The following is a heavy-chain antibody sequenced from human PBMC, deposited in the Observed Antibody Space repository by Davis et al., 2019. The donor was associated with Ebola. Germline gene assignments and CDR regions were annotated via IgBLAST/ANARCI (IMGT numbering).Heavy chain of an antibody. V-gene: IGHV4-34*01. CDR1: GGSFSGYY. Sequence: MPSETLSLTCAVYGGSFSGYYWSWIRQPPGKGLEWIGEINHSGSTNYNPSLKSRVTISVDTSKNQFSLKLSSVTAADTAVYYCARVVITMVQGVTNNWFDPWGQGTLVTVSS. J-gene: IGHJ5*02. CDR2: INHSGST. D-gene: IGHD3-10*01. CDR3: ARVVITMVQGVTNNWFDP.